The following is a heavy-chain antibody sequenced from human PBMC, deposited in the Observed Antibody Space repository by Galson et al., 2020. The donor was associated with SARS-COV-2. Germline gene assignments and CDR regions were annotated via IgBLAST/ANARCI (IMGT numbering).Heavy chain of an antibody. CDR1: GGSFSGYY. D-gene: IGHD2-2*01. V-gene: IGHV4-34*01. Sequence: SETLSLTCAVYGGSFSGYYWSWIRQPPGKGLEWIGEINHSGSTNYNPSLKSRVTISVDTSKNQFSLKLSSVTAADTAVYYCARPIGYCSSTSCYDAFDIWGQGTMVTVSS. CDR3: ARPIGYCSSTSCYDAFDI. CDR2: INHSGST. J-gene: IGHJ3*02.